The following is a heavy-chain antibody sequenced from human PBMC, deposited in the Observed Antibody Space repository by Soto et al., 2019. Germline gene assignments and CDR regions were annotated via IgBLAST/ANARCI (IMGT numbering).Heavy chain of an antibody. CDR1: GGTFSSYA. CDR3: ARARFSVGTYGGYDGWFDP. J-gene: IGHJ5*02. CDR2: IIPIFGTA. Sequence: QVQLVQSGAEVKKPGSSVKVSCKASGGTFSSYAISWVRQAPGQGLEWMGGIIPIFGTANYAQKFQGRVTITADESTRTAYMELSSLRSEDTAVYYCARARFSVGTYGGYDGWFDPWGQGTLVTVSS. V-gene: IGHV1-69*01. D-gene: IGHD5-12*01.